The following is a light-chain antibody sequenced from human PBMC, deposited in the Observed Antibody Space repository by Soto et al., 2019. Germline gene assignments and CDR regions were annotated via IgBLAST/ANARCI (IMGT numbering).Light chain of an antibody. CDR1: QSVWSH. CDR3: QQYSAWPLI. V-gene: IGKV3-15*01. Sequence: ELVMTQSPATLSVSPGEIATLSCRASQSVWSHLAWYQQKPGQAPRLLIYAASTRASGIEARFSGSGSGTEFTLTISSLQSEDSAVYYCQQYSAWPLIFGPGTTVDIK. J-gene: IGKJ3*01. CDR2: AAS.